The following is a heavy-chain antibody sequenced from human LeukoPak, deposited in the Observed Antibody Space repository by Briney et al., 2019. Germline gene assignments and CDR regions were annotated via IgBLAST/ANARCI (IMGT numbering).Heavy chain of an antibody. Sequence: ASVKVSCKASGYTFTSYGISWVRQAPGQGLEWMGWISAYNGNTNYAQKLQGRVTMTTGTSTSTAYMELRSLGSDDTAVYYCARDMGGDSPFPVYWGQGTLVTVSS. CDR3: ARDMGGDSPFPVY. V-gene: IGHV1-18*01. CDR1: GYTFTSYG. D-gene: IGHD2-21*02. CDR2: ISAYNGNT. J-gene: IGHJ4*02.